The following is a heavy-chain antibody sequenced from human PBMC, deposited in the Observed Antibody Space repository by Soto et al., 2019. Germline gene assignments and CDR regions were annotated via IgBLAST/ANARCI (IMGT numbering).Heavy chain of an antibody. J-gene: IGHJ4*02. V-gene: IGHV4-30-4*01. CDR3: ARGSSPPDY. CDR1: GGSISSGDYY. Sequence: PSETLSLTCTVSGGSISSGDYYWSWIRQPPGKGLECIGYIYYTGNTYYNPSLKSRVTMFVDTSKNQFSLKLTSVTAADTAVYYCARGSSPPDYWGQGTLVTVSS. CDR2: IYYTGNT.